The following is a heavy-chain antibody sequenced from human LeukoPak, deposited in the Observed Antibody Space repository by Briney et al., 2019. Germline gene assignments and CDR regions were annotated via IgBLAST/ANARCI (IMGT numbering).Heavy chain of an antibody. CDR1: GYTFTGYY. V-gene: IGHV1-2*02. Sequence: ASVKVSCKASGYTFTGYYMHWVRQAPGQGLEWMGWINPNSGGTNYAQKLQGRVTMTTDTSTSTAYMELRSLRSDDTAVYYCARSIAAAGTSLTFDYWGQGTLVTVSS. CDR3: ARSIAAAGTSLTFDY. J-gene: IGHJ4*02. D-gene: IGHD6-13*01. CDR2: INPNSGGT.